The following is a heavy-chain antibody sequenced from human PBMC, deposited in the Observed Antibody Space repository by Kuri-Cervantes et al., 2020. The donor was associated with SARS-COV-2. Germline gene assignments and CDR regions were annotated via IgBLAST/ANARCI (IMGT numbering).Heavy chain of an antibody. CDR2: INPDRSYT. CDR1: GFTFSGHW. D-gene: IGHD2-15*01. Sequence: GGSLRLSCAASGFTFSGHWIHWVRQAPGKGLVWVSRINPDRSYTNNADSVKSRFTISRDNAKNSLYLQMNSLRAEDTALYYCARYLYAAVADWYFDYWGQGTLVTVSS. V-gene: IGHV3-74*01. CDR3: ARYLYAAVADWYFDY. J-gene: IGHJ4*02.